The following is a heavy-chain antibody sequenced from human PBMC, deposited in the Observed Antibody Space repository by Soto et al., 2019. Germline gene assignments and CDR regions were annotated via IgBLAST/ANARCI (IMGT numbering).Heavy chain of an antibody. J-gene: IGHJ4*02. CDR1: GFTFSSYA. V-gene: IGHV3-23*01. D-gene: IGHD3-3*01. CDR3: ATIFGVVIISY. Sequence: GGSLRLSCAASGFTFSSYAMSWVRQAPGKGLEWVSAISGSGGSTYYADSVKGRFTISRDNSKNTLYLQMNSLRAEDTAVYYCATIFGVVIISYWGQGTLVTVSS. CDR2: ISGSGGST.